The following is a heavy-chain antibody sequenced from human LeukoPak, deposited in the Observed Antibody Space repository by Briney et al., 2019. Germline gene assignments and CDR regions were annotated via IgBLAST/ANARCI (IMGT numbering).Heavy chain of an antibody. J-gene: IGHJ5*02. CDR2: IYSSGST. CDR3: GRHQLYCRGDSCYPDWFDP. D-gene: IGHD2-15*01. CDR1: GGSISSYY. Sequence: SETLSLTCTVSGGSISSYYWSWIRQPPGKGLEWIGYIYSSGSTNYNPSVKSRVTISVDTSKNQFSLKLSSVTAADTAVYYWGRHQLYCRGDSCYPDWFDPWGQGILVTVSS. V-gene: IGHV4-59*08.